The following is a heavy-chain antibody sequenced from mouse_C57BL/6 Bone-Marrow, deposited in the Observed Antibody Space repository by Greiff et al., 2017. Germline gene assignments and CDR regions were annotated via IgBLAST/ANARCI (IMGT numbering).Heavy chain of an antibody. CDR2: IYPGSGST. D-gene: IGHD1-1*02. Sequence: VKQRPGQVLEWIGDIYPGSGSTNYNEKFKSKATLTVDTSSSPAYMQLSSLTSEDSAVYYCARGSVYGPFAYWGQGTLVTVSA. V-gene: IGHV1-55*01. J-gene: IGHJ3*01. CDR3: ARGSVYGPFAY.